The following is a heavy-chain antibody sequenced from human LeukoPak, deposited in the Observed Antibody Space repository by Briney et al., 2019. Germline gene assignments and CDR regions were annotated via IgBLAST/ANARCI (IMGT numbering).Heavy chain of an antibody. V-gene: IGHV1-3*01. Sequence: ASVKVSCKASGYTFTSYAMHWVRQAPGQRLEWMGWINAGNGNTKYSQKFQGRVTITRDTSASTAYMELSSLRSEDTAVYYCARLTEVVYGMDVWGQGTTVTVSS. D-gene: IGHD3-9*01. CDR1: GYTFTSYA. J-gene: IGHJ6*02. CDR3: ARLTEVVYGMDV. CDR2: INAGNGNT.